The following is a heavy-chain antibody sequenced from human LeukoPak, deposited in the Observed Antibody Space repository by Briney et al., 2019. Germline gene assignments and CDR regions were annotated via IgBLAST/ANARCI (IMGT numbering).Heavy chain of an antibody. J-gene: IGHJ5*02. Sequence: GGSLRLSCAASGFTFSDYYMSWIRQAPGKGLEWVSYISSSGSTIYYADSVKGRFTISRDNAKNSLYLQMNSLRAEDTAVYYCARDIPSSYSSSWYAGDNWFDPWGQGTLVTVSS. D-gene: IGHD6-13*01. CDR1: GFTFSDYY. CDR3: ARDIPSSYSSSWYAGDNWFDP. CDR2: ISSSGSTI. V-gene: IGHV3-11*01.